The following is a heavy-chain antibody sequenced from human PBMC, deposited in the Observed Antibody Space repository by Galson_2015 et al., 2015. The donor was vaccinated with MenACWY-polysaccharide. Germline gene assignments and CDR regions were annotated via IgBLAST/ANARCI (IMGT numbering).Heavy chain of an antibody. D-gene: IGHD1-26*01. CDR1: GYSISSGYY. CDR2: TYHSGST. Sequence: ETLSLTCAVSGYSISSGYYWGWIRQPPGKGLEWIGSTYHSGSTYYNPSLKSRVTISVDTSKNQFSLKLSSVTAADTAVYYCARVEKYSGSYYILHWGQGTLVTVSS. V-gene: IGHV4-38-2*01. CDR3: ARVEKYSGSYYILH. J-gene: IGHJ4*02.